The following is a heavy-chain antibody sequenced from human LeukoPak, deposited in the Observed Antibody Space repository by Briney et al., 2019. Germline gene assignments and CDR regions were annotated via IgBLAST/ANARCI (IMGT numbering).Heavy chain of an antibody. Sequence: PSETLSLTCTVSGVSVSGTNFCWGWVRQPPGKGLEWIGNIYYSGTTSSNPSLNGRVSVSVDTSTNQFSLKMTSVTAADTAVYYCARLTKGRFFDYFFDFWGQGALVTVSS. CDR2: IYYSGTT. V-gene: IGHV4-39*01. CDR1: GVSVSGTNFC. J-gene: IGHJ4*02. CDR3: ARLTKGRFFDYFFDF. D-gene: IGHD3-9*01.